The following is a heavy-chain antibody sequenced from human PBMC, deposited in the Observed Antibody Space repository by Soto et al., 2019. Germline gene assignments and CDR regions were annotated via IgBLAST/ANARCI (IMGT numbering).Heavy chain of an antibody. D-gene: IGHD2-2*01. Sequence: QVQLVQSGAEVKKPGASVKVSCKASGYTFTSYGISWVRQAPGQGLEWMEWISAYNGNTKYAQKLQGRVTMTTDTPTSTAYMELRSLRFDDTAVYYFATHIVVVPAAMSAIDYWGQGTLVTVSS. J-gene: IGHJ4*02. CDR2: ISAYNGNT. CDR1: GYTFTSYG. CDR3: ATHIVVVPAAMSAIDY. V-gene: IGHV1-18*01.